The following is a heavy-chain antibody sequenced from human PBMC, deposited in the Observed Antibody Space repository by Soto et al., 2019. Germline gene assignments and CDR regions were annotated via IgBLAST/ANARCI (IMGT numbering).Heavy chain of an antibody. V-gene: IGHV3-33*01. CDR3: SRDRSWRTGYYSGIDV. CDR1: GFTFSSYA. CDR2: MWYDRSHT. J-gene: IGHJ6*02. Sequence: QAHFVESGGGVVQPGGSLRLSCAAAGFTFSSYAMHWVRQAPGKGLEWVALMWYDRSHTYYAESVKGRFNISRDESKTMLLLHMRGLRAEDTAVYYCSRDRSWRTGYYSGIDVWGQGTTVTVS. D-gene: IGHD1-1*01.